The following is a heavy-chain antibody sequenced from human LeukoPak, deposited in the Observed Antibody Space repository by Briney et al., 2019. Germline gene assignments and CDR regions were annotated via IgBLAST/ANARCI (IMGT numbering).Heavy chain of an antibody. J-gene: IGHJ3*02. CDR2: MNPNSGNT. Sequence: RASVKVSCKASGCTFTSYDINWVRQATGQGLEWMGWMNPNSGNTGYAQKFQGRVTMTRNTSISTAYMELSSLRSEDTAVYYCARVVGSRITIFGVVISDAFDIWGRGTMVTVSS. V-gene: IGHV1-8*01. CDR3: ARVVGSRITIFGVVISDAFDI. D-gene: IGHD3-3*01. CDR1: GCTFTSYD.